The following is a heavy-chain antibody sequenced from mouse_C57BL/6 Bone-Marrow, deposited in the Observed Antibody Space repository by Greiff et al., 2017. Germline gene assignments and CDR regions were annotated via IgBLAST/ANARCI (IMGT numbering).Heavy chain of an antibody. J-gene: IGHJ1*03. CDR2: IHPNSGST. CDR3: ARGDYYGSSWYFDV. CDR1: GYTFTSYW. Sequence: QVHVKQPGAELVKPGASVKLSCKASGYTFTSYWMHWVKQRPGQGLEWIGMIHPNSGSTNYNEKFKSKATLTVDKSSSTAYMQLSSLTSEDSAVYYCARGDYYGSSWYFDVWGTGTTVTVSS. V-gene: IGHV1-64*01. D-gene: IGHD1-1*01.